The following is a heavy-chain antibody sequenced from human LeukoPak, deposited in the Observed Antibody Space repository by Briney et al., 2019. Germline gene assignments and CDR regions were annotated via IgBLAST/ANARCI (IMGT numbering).Heavy chain of an antibody. J-gene: IGHJ6*02. Sequence: GGSLRLSCAASGFTFSSYGMHWVRQAPGKGLEWVAVIWYDGSNKYYADSVKGRFTISRDNAKNSLYLQMNSLRAEDTAVYYCARDPSMMAEAFYLGYYYYGMDVWGQGTTVTVSS. V-gene: IGHV3-33*01. CDR3: ARDPSMMAEAFYLGYYYYGMDV. CDR2: IWYDGSNK. CDR1: GFTFSSYG. D-gene: IGHD5-24*01.